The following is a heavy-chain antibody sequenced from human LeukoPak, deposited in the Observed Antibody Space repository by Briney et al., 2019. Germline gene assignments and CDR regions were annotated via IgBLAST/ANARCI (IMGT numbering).Heavy chain of an antibody. D-gene: IGHD2-2*02. Sequence: GGSLRLSCAASGFTFSSYSMNWVRQAPGKGLEWVSSISSSSYIYYADSVKGRFTISRDNAKNSLYLQMNSLRAEDTAVYYCARWDIVVVPAAIREDAFDIWGQGTMVTVSS. CDR1: GFTFSSYS. CDR2: ISSSSYI. V-gene: IGHV3-21*01. J-gene: IGHJ3*02. CDR3: ARWDIVVVPAAIREDAFDI.